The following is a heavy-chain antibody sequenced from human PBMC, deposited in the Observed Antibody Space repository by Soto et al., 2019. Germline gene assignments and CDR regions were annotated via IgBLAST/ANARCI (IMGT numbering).Heavy chain of an antibody. CDR2: INHSGST. D-gene: IGHD6-19*01. CDR3: ARGGKQWLVRGPFDY. J-gene: IGHJ4*02. Sequence: QVQLQQWGAGLLKPSETLSLTCAVYGGSFSGYYWSWIRQPPGKGLEWIGEINHSGSTNYNPSLKSRVTISVDTSKNQFSLKLSSVTAADTVVYYCARGGKQWLVRGPFDYWGQGTLVTVSS. V-gene: IGHV4-34*01. CDR1: GGSFSGYY.